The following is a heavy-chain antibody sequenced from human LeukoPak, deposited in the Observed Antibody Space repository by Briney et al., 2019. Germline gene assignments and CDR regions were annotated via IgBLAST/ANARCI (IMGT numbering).Heavy chain of an antibody. V-gene: IGHV3-30*18. D-gene: IGHD1-7*01. CDR2: ISYDGTIK. J-gene: IGHJ4*02. CDR1: GFSFSSYG. CDR3: AKRKTGTIDY. Sequence: GRSLRLSCAASGFSFSSYGMHWVRQAPGKGLEWVAVISYDGTIKEYAESVKGRFTISRDDSRKTVYLQMNSLRPDDTAVYYCAKRKTGTIDYWGQGTLVTVSS.